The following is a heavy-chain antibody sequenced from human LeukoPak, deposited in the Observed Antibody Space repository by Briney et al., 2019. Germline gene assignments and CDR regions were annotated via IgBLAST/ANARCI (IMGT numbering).Heavy chain of an antibody. CDR3: ARERKEGYYDSSGYYP. J-gene: IGHJ5*02. D-gene: IGHD3-22*01. CDR2: IYYSGST. V-gene: IGHV4-59*01. Sequence: SETLSLTCTVSGGSISSYYWSWIRQPPGKGPEWIGYIYYSGSTNYNPSLKSRVTISVDTSKNQFSLKLSSVTAADTAVYYCARERKEGYYDSSGYYPWGQGTLVTVSS. CDR1: GGSISSYY.